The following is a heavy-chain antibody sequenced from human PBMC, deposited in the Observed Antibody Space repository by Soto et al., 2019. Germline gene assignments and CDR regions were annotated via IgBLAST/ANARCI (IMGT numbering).Heavy chain of an antibody. CDR3: ARASDHAYSSSWYTPYYFDY. Sequence: SETLSLTCTVSGGSISSYYWSWIRQPPGKGLEWIGYIYYSGSTNYNPSLKSRVTISVDTSKNQFSLKLSSVTAADTAVYYCARASDHAYSSSWYTPYYFDYWGQGTLVTVSS. J-gene: IGHJ4*02. CDR1: GGSISSYY. CDR2: IYYSGST. D-gene: IGHD6-13*01. V-gene: IGHV4-59*01.